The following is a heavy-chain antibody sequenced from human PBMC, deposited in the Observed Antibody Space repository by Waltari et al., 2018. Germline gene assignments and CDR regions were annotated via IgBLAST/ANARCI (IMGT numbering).Heavy chain of an antibody. Sequence: QVQLQESGPGLVKPSETLSLTCAVSGYSISSGYYWGWIRQPPGKGLEWIGSIYHSGSIYYNPSLKSRVTISVYTSKNQFSLMLSSVTAADTAVYYCARDLWVTMVRVAQPDYWGQGTLVTVSS. CDR2: IYHSGSI. J-gene: IGHJ4*02. CDR1: GYSISSGYY. D-gene: IGHD3-10*01. V-gene: IGHV4-38-2*02. CDR3: ARDLWVTMVRVAQPDY.